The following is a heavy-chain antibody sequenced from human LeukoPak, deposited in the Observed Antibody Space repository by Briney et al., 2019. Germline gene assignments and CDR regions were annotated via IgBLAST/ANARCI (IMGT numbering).Heavy chain of an antibody. CDR3: AKEGTWGNWYFDL. V-gene: IGHV3-30*18. J-gene: IGHJ2*01. D-gene: IGHD3-16*01. CDR1: GFTFRNYG. CDR2: ISRGGLTK. Sequence: GGSLSLSCAASGFTFRNYGMHWVRQAPGKGLEWVAEISRGGLTKYYADSVKGRFTLHRDNSRNTLYLEMNSPRDEDTAVYYCAKEGTWGNWYFDLWGRGTLVIVTS.